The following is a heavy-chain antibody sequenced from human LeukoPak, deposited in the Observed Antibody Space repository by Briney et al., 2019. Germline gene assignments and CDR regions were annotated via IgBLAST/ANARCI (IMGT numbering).Heavy chain of an antibody. J-gene: IGHJ4*02. CDR2: IKDGGTTT. CDR3: TTIRPGY. Sequence: GGSLRLSCAASGFTFSSYWIHWVRQVPGKGLVWVSRIKDGGTTTDYADSVKGRFTISRDDAKNTLYLQMNSLRAEVTAVYYCTTIRPGYWGQGTLVTVSP. CDR1: GFTFSSYW. D-gene: IGHD5-12*01. V-gene: IGHV3-74*01.